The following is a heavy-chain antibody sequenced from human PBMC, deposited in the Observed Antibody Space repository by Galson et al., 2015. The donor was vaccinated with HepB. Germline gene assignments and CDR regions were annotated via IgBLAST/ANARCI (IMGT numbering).Heavy chain of an antibody. D-gene: IGHD3-22*01. V-gene: IGHV1-3*01. CDR3: ARDGAYYASSGYLDY. CDR2: INAGNGNT. CDR1: GYTFTSYA. Sequence: SVKVSCRASGYTFTSYAMHWVRQAPGQRLEWMGWINAGNGNTKYAQKFQGRVTITRDTSASTAYMELSSLRSEDTAVYYCARDGAYYASSGYLDYWGQGTLVSVPS. J-gene: IGHJ4*02.